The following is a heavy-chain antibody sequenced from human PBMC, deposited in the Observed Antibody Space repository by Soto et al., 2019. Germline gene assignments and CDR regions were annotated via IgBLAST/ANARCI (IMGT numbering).Heavy chain of an antibody. CDR1: GFTLAKYT. V-gene: IGHV3-23*01. CDR3: ARDREPDGIWTFDS. CDR2: SYSTGGT. D-gene: IGHD3-9*01. J-gene: IGHJ4*02. Sequence: GGSLRLSCAASGFTLAKYTMGWVRQAPGKGLEWVAESYSTGGTEYADSVKGRFTIFRDNSKSTLFLQMNSLGVGDTAPYYCARDREPDGIWTFDSWGQGTLVTVSS.